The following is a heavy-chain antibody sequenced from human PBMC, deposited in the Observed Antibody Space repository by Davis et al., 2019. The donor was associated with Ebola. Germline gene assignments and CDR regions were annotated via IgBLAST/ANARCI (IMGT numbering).Heavy chain of an antibody. J-gene: IGHJ6*02. CDR3: ARDQVGYSYGSSGYYYYGMDV. CDR1: GGSISSSSYY. CDR2: IYYSGST. V-gene: IGHV4-39*07. Sequence: MPSETLSLTCTVSGGSISSSSYYWGWIRQPPGKGLEWIGSIYYSGSTNYNPSLKSRVTISVDTSKNQFSLKLSSVTAADTAVYYCARDQVGYSYGSSGYYYYGMDVWAKGPRSPSP. D-gene: IGHD5-18*01.